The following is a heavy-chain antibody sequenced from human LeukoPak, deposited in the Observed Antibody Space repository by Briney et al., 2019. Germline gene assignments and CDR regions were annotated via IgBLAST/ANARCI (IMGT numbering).Heavy chain of an antibody. D-gene: IGHD3-10*01. CDR1: GGSFSGYY. Sequence: PSETLSLTCAVYGGSFSGYYWSWIRQPAGKGLEWIGRLYTSGSTNYHPSLKSRVTMSVDTSKNQFSLKLSSVTAADTAVYYCARGSRVRGVRDIYYYYYMDVWGKGTTVTISS. J-gene: IGHJ6*03. V-gene: IGHV4-59*10. CDR3: ARGSRVRGVRDIYYYYYMDV. CDR2: LYTSGST.